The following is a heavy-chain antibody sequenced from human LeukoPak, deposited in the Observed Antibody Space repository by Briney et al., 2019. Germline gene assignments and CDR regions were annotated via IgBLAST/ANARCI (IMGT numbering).Heavy chain of an antibody. CDR2: INVDGSST. V-gene: IGHV3-74*01. D-gene: IGHD4-17*01. CDR1: GLTFSSYG. CDR3: ARAPRPYGAGYMDV. Sequence: GGSLRLSCAASGLTFSSYGMSWVRQAPGKGLVWVSRINVDGSSTSYADSVKGRFTISRDNAKNTLYLQMNSLRAEDTAVYYCARAPRPYGAGYMDVWGKGTTVTISS. J-gene: IGHJ6*03.